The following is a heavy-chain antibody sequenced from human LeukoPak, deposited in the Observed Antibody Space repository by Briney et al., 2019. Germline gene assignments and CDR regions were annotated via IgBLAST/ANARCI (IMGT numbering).Heavy chain of an antibody. J-gene: IGHJ4*02. V-gene: IGHV4-38-2*02. CDR3: ARGQGQYPF. Sequence: SETLSLTCTVSGYSISSDYYWGWIRQPPGKGLEWIGSIYHSGSTYYNPSLKSRVTISVDTSKNQFSLKLRSVTAADTAVYYCARGQGQYPFWGQGTLVTVSS. D-gene: IGHD2/OR15-2a*01. CDR2: IYHSGST. CDR1: GYSISSDYY.